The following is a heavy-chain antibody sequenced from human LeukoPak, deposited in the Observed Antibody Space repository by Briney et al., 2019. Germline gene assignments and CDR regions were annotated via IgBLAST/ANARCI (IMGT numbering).Heavy chain of an antibody. CDR2: ISGSGGST. CDR1: GFTFSSYA. J-gene: IGHJ4*02. CDR3: AKFLWFGVLSSYYFDY. D-gene: IGHD3-10*01. Sequence: SGGSLRLSCAASGFTFSSYAMSWVRQAPGKGLEWVSAISGSGGSTYYADSVKGRFTISRDNSKNTLYLQMNSLRAEDTAVYYCAKFLWFGVLSSYYFDYWGQGTLVTVSS. V-gene: IGHV3-23*01.